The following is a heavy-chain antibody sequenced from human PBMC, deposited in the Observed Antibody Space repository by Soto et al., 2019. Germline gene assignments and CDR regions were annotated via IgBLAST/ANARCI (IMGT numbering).Heavy chain of an antibody. Sequence: SGYSFTGYYIFWVRQAPGQGLEWMGWINPNNGGTSYAQKFQGRVTMTRDTSISTVYMELSGLISDDTAIYYCARGQFWSARWGQVPLVTVS. CDR1: GYSFTGYY. CDR2: INPNNGGT. D-gene: IGHD3-3*02. CDR3: ARGQFWSAR. V-gene: IGHV1-2*02. J-gene: IGHJ4*02.